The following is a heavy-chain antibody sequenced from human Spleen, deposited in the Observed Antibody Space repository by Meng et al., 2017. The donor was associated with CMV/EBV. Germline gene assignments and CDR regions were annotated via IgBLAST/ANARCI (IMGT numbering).Heavy chain of an antibody. CDR1: GGTFSSYA. J-gene: IGHJ5*02. D-gene: IGHD5-12*01. Sequence: ASGGTFSSYAISWVRQAPGQGLEWMGGIIPIFGTANYAQKFQGRVTITTDESTSTAYMELSSLRSEDTAVYYCARDHSGYDYGWFDPWGQGTLVTVSS. V-gene: IGHV1-69*05. CDR3: ARDHSGYDYGWFDP. CDR2: IIPIFGTA.